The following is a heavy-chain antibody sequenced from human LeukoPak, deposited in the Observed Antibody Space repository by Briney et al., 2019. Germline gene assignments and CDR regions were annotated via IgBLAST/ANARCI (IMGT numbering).Heavy chain of an antibody. CDR1: GFTFSDYY. CDR3: ARAVAVAVFDY. D-gene: IGHD6-19*01. J-gene: IGHJ4*02. V-gene: IGHV3-7*01. Sequence: GSLRLSCVASGFTFSDYYMSWVRQPPGKGLEWVANIKQDGSEKYYVDPVKGRFTISRDNAKNSLFLQMNSLRAEDTAVYYCARAVAVAVFDYWGQGTLVTVSS. CDR2: IKQDGSEK.